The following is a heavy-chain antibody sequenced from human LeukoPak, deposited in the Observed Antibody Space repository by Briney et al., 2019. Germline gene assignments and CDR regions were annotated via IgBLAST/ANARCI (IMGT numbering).Heavy chain of an antibody. CDR1: GFTFSSYG. CDR2: ISYDGSNK. Sequence: GGSLRLSCAASGFTFSSYGMHWVRQAPGKGLEWVAVISYDGSNKYYADSVKGRFTISRDNSKNTLYLQMNGLRAEDTAVYYCAKGGGYYGPWYFDLWGRGTLVTVSS. CDR3: AKGGGYYGPWYFDL. V-gene: IGHV3-30*18. D-gene: IGHD3-10*01. J-gene: IGHJ2*01.